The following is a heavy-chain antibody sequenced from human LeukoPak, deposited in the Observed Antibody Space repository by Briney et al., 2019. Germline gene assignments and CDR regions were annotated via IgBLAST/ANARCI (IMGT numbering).Heavy chain of an antibody. CDR2: ISAYNGNT. CDR3: ARDRTTFGYYNWFDP. Sequence: ASVKVSYKASGYTFTSYGISWVRQAPGQRLEWMGWISAYNGNTNYAQKLQGRVTMTTDTSTSTAYMELRSLRSDDTAVYYCARDRTTFGYYNWFDPWGQGTLVTVSS. CDR1: GYTFTSYG. D-gene: IGHD1/OR15-1a*01. J-gene: IGHJ5*02. V-gene: IGHV1-18*01.